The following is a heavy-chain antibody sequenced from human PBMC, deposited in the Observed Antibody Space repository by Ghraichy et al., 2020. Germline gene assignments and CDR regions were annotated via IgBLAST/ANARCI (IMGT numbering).Heavy chain of an antibody. V-gene: IGHV4-59*01. D-gene: IGHD1-14*01. Sequence: SETLSLTCTVSGGSISSYYWSWIRQPPGKGLEWIGYIYYSGSTNYNPSLKSRVTISVDTSKNQFSLKLSSVTAADTAVYYCAREPELRGGFDYWGQGTLVTVSS. CDR1: GGSISSYY. CDR3: AREPELRGGFDY. J-gene: IGHJ4*02. CDR2: IYYSGST.